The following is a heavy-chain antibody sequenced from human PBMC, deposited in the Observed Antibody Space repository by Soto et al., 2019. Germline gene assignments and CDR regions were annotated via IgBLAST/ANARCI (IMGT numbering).Heavy chain of an antibody. CDR2: ISGSGGST. V-gene: IGHV3-23*01. D-gene: IGHD6-19*01. Sequence: GGSLRLSCAASGFTFSSYSMNWARQAPGKGLEWVSSISGSGGSTYYADSVKGRFTISRDNSKNTLYLQMNSLRAEDTAVYYCARRGSGWYYYYYYYMDVWGKGTTVTVSS. CDR3: ARRGSGWYYYYYYYMDV. CDR1: GFTFSSYS. J-gene: IGHJ6*03.